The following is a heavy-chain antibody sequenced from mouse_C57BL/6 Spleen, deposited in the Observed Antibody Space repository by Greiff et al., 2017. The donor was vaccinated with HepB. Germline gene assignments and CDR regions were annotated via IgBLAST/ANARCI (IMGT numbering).Heavy chain of an antibody. V-gene: IGHV1-26*01. D-gene: IGHD2-5*01. CDR2: INPNNGGT. Sequence: EVQLQQSGPELVKPGASVKISCKASGYTFTDYYMNWVKQSHGKSLEWIGDINPNNGGTSYNQKFKGKATLTVDKSSSTAYMELRSLTSEDSAVYYCASPCYYSNYWYFDVWGTGTTVTVSS. CDR3: ASPCYYSNYWYFDV. J-gene: IGHJ1*03. CDR1: GYTFTDYY.